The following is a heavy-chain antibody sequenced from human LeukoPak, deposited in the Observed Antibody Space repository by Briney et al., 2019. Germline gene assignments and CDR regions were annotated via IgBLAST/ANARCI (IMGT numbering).Heavy chain of an antibody. V-gene: IGHV4-39*02. J-gene: IGHJ6*03. CDR2: IYYGGSS. D-gene: IGHD6-13*01. Sequence: PEPLSLPCIVSGDSISSRSYYWGWVRQPPGKGMEWIGTIYYGGSSYYNPSLKSRVTISVDTAKSQFSLKLSSVTAADTAVYYSAKAGGYNAGTGYYYDYLDVWGKGTTVTVSS. CDR3: AKAGGYNAGTGYYYDYLDV. CDR1: GDSISSRSYY.